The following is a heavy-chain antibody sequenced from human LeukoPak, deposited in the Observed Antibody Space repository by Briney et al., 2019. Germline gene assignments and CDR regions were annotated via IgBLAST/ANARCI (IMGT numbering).Heavy chain of an antibody. J-gene: IGHJ3*02. D-gene: IGHD4-23*01. CDR1: GFTFDDYG. Sequence: PGGSLRLSCAASGFTFDDYGMSWVRQAPGKGLEWVSGINWNGGSTGYADSVKGRLTISRDNAKNSLYLQMNSLRAEDTALYHCARDTRGDYGGPGAFDIWGQGTMVTVSS. CDR2: INWNGGST. CDR3: ARDTRGDYGGPGAFDI. V-gene: IGHV3-20*01.